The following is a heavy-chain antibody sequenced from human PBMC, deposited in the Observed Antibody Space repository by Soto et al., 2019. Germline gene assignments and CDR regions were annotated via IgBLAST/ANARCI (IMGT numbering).Heavy chain of an antibody. D-gene: IGHD6-19*01. J-gene: IGHJ4*02. CDR1: GDSVSSNSAA. Sequence: SQTLSLTCAISGDSVSSNSAAWNCIRQSPSRGLEWLGRTYYRSKWYNDYAVSVKSRITINPDTSKNQFSLQLNSVTPEDTAVYYCARARLGKQWLVQFFDYWGQGTLVTVSS. CDR3: ARARLGKQWLVQFFDY. V-gene: IGHV6-1*01. CDR2: TYYRSKWYN.